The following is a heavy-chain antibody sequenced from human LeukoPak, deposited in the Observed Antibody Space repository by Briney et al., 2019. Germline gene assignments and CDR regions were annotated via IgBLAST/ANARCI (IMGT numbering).Heavy chain of an antibody. Sequence: GGSLRLSCAASGFTFSSYWMSWVRQAPGKGLGWAANIEQDGSEKYYVDSVKGRFTISRDNAKNSLYLQMNSLRAEDTAVYYCARERGDYGDYVDYWGQGTLVTVSS. D-gene: IGHD4-17*01. CDR3: ARERGDYGDYVDY. V-gene: IGHV3-7*03. CDR1: GFTFSSYW. J-gene: IGHJ4*02. CDR2: IEQDGSEK.